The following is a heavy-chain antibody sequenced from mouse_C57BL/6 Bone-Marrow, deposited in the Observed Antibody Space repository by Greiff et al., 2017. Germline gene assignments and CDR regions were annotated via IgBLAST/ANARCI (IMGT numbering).Heavy chain of an antibody. CDR2: IYPRDGST. CDR3: ARDYYGSSYAMDY. J-gene: IGHJ4*01. V-gene: IGHV1-78*01. Sequence: VQLQQSDAELVKPGASVKISCKVSGYTFTDHTIHWMKQRPEQGLEWIGYIYPRDGSTKYNQKFKDKATLTADKYSSTAYMQLSSLTCEDTAVDYCARDYYGSSYAMDYWGQGTSVTVSS. D-gene: IGHD1-1*01. CDR1: GYTFTDHT.